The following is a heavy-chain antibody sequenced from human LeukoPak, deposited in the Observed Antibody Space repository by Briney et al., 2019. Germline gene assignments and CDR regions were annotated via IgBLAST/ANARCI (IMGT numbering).Heavy chain of an antibody. Sequence: GRSLRLSCAAFGLIFGEYAMHWVRQAPGRGLEWVSGISWNSGTIGYADSVKGRFTISRDNAKSSLYLQMNSLRAEDTALYHCAKDMRHMAYAMDVWGQGTTVTVSS. D-gene: IGHD2-21*01. CDR2: ISWNSGTI. CDR1: GLIFGEYA. CDR3: AKDMRHMAYAMDV. V-gene: IGHV3-9*01. J-gene: IGHJ6*02.